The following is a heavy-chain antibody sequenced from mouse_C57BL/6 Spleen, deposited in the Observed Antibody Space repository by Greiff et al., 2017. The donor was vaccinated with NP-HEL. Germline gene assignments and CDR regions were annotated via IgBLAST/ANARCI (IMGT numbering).Heavy chain of an antibody. J-gene: IGHJ4*01. CDR1: GYTFTSYW. CDR3: ARRETGTGAMDY. V-gene: IGHV1-64*01. D-gene: IGHD4-1*01. CDR2: IHPNSGST. Sequence: QVQLQQPGAELVKPGASVKLSCKASGYTFTSYWMHWVKQRPGQGLEWIGMIHPNSGSTNYNEKFKSKATLTVDKSSSTAYMQLSSLTSEDSAVYYCARRETGTGAMDYWGQGTSVTVSS.